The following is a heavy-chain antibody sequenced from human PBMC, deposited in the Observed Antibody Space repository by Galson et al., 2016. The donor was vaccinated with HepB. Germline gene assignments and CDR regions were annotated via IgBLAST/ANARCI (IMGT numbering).Heavy chain of an antibody. J-gene: IGHJ4*02. CDR3: ASMTGTTPGGY. CDR2: IYSGGST. D-gene: IGHD1-20*01. V-gene: IGHV3-53*01. CDR1: GFTFDSYV. Sequence: SLRLSCAVSGFTFDSYVMSWVRQAPGKGLEWVSLIYSGGSTYYADSVKGRFTISRDNSKNTLYLQMNSLRAEDTAVYYCASMTGTTPGGYWGQGTLVTVSS.